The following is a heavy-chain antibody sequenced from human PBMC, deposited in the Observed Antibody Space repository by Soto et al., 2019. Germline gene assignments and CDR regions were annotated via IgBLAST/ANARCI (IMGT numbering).Heavy chain of an antibody. J-gene: IGHJ4*02. CDR3: ARFVYDSSGYRPG. V-gene: IGHV4-59*12. Sequence: SETLSLTCTVSGGSISGYYWSWIRQPPGKRLEWIGYIDYYGSTNYNPSLKSRVTISVDTSKNQFSLKLSSVTAADTAVYYCARFVYDSSGYRPGWGQGTQVTVSS. D-gene: IGHD3-22*01. CDR2: IDYYGST. CDR1: GGSISGYY.